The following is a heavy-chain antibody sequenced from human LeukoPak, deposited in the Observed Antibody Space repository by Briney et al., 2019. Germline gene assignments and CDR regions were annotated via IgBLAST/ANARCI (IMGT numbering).Heavy chain of an antibody. V-gene: IGHV4-59*01. D-gene: IGHD3-3*01. Sequence: SETLSLTCTVSGGSISSYYWSWIRQPPGKGLEWIGYIYYSGSTNYNPSLKSRVTISVATSKNQFSLKLSSVTAADTAVYYCAIKTDYDFWSGYSGGGAFDIWGQGTMVTVSS. J-gene: IGHJ3*02. CDR1: GGSISSYY. CDR3: AIKTDYDFWSGYSGGGAFDI. CDR2: IYYSGST.